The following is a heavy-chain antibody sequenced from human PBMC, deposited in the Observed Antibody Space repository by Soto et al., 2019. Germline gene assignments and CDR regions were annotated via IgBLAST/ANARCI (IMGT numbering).Heavy chain of an antibody. V-gene: IGHV3-15*01. D-gene: IGHD3-16*01. CDR2: IKSTSEGGTP. CDR3: TTQGARTRYFFDS. J-gene: IGHJ4*02. Sequence: PGGSLRLSCAASGFTFTNAWMSWVRQAPGKGLEWVGRIKSTSEGGTPEYAAPVKGRFTISRDDSQNTLYLQMNSLKIEDTAVYYCTTQGARTRYFFDSWGQGSLVTVSS. CDR1: GFTFTNAW.